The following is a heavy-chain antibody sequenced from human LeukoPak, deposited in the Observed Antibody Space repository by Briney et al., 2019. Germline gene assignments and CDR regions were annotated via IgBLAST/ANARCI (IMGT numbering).Heavy chain of an antibody. V-gene: IGHV1-46*01. CDR3: ARDSYGSDY. J-gene: IGHJ4*02. CDR2: IIPSGGST. Sequence: ASVKVSCKTTGYTFTGYYMHWVRKAPGQELEWMGRIIPSGGSTTYAQEFQGRVTMTRDMSTNTVYMELSSLRSEDTAVYYCARDSYGSDYWGQGTLVTVSS. D-gene: IGHD3-16*01. CDR1: GYTFTGYY.